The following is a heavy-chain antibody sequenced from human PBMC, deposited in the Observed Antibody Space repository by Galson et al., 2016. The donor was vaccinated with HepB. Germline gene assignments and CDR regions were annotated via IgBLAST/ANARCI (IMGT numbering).Heavy chain of an antibody. Sequence: SLRLSCAASGFTFSSYGMHWVRQAPGKGLDWVALITSEGSDTYYADAVKGRFTISRDNSKNTLSLQMNSLRAEDTAIYYCARDGISSLDQWGQGILVTVSS. CDR3: ARDGISSLDQ. CDR1: GFTFSSYG. CDR2: ITSEGSDT. D-gene: IGHD2/OR15-2a*01. V-gene: IGHV3-30*03. J-gene: IGHJ4*02.